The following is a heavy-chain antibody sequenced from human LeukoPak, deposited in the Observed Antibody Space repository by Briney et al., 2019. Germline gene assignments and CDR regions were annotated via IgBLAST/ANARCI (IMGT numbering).Heavy chain of an antibody. Sequence: PRGSLRLSSAPSRFTSNSYIMNWVRQAPGKGLEWVSPITGSGTGPYYADSVKGRFTISTDDSKNTLFLQMNSLRAEDTAVYFCARMGKGTLDYWGQGTLVTVSS. CDR1: RFTSNSYI. J-gene: IGHJ4*02. D-gene: IGHD1-1*01. CDR3: ARMGKGTLDY. CDR2: ITGSGTGP. V-gene: IGHV3-23*01.